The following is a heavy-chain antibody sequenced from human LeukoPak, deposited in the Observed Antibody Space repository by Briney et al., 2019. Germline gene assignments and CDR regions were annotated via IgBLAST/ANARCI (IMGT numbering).Heavy chain of an antibody. V-gene: IGHV4-59*01. Sequence: SETLSLTCTVSGGSISRYYWSWIRQPPGKGLEWIGYIYYSGSTNYNPSLKSRVTISVDTSKNQFSLKLSSVTAADTAVYYCARESSYFYGMDVWGQGTTVTVSS. CDR1: GGSISRYY. CDR3: ARESSYFYGMDV. J-gene: IGHJ6*02. CDR2: IYYSGST.